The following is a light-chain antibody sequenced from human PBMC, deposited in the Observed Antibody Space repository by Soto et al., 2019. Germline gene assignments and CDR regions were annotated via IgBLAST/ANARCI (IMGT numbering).Light chain of an antibody. CDR3: QSYDSSLSAYVV. CDR1: SSNIVAGYD. V-gene: IGLV1-40*01. Sequence: QSVLTQPPSVSGAPGQRVTISCTGSSSNIVAGYDVHWYQQLPGTAPKLLIYGNSNRPSGVPDRFSGSKSGTSASLAITGLQAEDEADYYCQSYDSSLSAYVVFGGGTKVTVL. J-gene: IGLJ2*01. CDR2: GNS.